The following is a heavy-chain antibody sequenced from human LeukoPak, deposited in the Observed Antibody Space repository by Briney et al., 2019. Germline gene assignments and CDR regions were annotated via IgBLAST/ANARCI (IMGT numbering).Heavy chain of an antibody. CDR3: ARGLSTPLMTTVTPCRYFDY. Sequence: SGTLSLTCAVSGGSISSSNWWSWVRQPPGKGLEWIGEIYHSGSTNYNPSLKSRVTISVDKSKNQFSLKLSSVTAADTAVYYCARGLSTPLMTTVTPCRYFDYWGQGTLVTVSS. V-gene: IGHV4-4*02. CDR2: IYHSGST. CDR1: GGSISSSNW. J-gene: IGHJ4*02. D-gene: IGHD4-11*01.